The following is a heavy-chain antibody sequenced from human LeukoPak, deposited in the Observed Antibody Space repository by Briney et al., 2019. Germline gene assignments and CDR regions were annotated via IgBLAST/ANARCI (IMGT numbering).Heavy chain of an antibody. CDR3: ARDRPSRRPGMVGEY. CDR1: GFNFSSYS. D-gene: IGHD5-18*01. J-gene: IGHJ4*02. CDR2: ISRSSGYI. Sequence: GGSLRLSCAASGFNFSSYSMNWVRQALGKGLEWVSSISRSSGYIYCADSVKGRFTISRDNAKNSLYLQMNSLRAEDTAIYYCARDRPSRRPGMVGEYWGQGTLVTVSS. V-gene: IGHV3-21*01.